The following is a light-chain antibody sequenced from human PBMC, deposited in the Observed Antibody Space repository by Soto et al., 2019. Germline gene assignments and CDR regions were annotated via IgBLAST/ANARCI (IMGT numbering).Light chain of an antibody. V-gene: IGKV1-39*01. J-gene: IGKJ4*01. CDR3: QQSDSTPLT. CDR2: AAS. Sequence: DIQMTQSPSSLSASVGDRVTITCRASQSISTYLNWYKQKPGKAPKVMIYAASSLQSGVPSRFSGSGSGTDFTLTISSLQPEDVATYYCQQSDSTPLTFGGGTKVEIK. CDR1: QSISTY.